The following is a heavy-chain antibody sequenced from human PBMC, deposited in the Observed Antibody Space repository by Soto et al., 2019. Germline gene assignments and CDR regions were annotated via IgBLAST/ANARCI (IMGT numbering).Heavy chain of an antibody. CDR2: MNPGSGKT. J-gene: IGHJ5*02. CDR3: ARMASAGTLNWFDP. Sequence: ASVKIFCKXSGYSFINFDISWVRQAAGQGPEWLGWMNPGSGKTGYTSKFQGRVAMTRDASTATSHLDLTSLTSDDTAVYYCARMASAGTLNWFDPWGPGTLVTVSS. CDR1: GYSFINFD. V-gene: IGHV1-8*02. D-gene: IGHD6-13*01.